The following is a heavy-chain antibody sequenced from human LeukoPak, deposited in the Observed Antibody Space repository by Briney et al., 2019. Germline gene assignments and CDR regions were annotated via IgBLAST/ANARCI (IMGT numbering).Heavy chain of an antibody. V-gene: IGHV1-18*01. D-gene: IGHD6-19*01. CDR2: ISGYDGHT. CDR1: GYIFTRFG. J-gene: IGHJ5*02. CDR3: ARDRDLGAVAGTFDP. Sequence: ASVKVSCKTSGYIFTRFGISWVRRAPGQGLEWMGWISGYDGHTKYAQKLQGRVTLTTDTSTSTAYVDLRSLGSDDTAVYFCARDRDLGAVAGTFDPWGQGTLVTVSS.